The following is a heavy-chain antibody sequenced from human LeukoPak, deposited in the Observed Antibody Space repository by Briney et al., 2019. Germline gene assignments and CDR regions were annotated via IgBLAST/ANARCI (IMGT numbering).Heavy chain of an antibody. V-gene: IGHV2-5*02. Sequence: SGPTLAKPTQTLTLTCNFSGFSLSTSGVGVDWIRQPPGKALEWLALLYCDDDEPYSPSLKSRPTITNDTSKNQVVLTMTNMDPVDTATYYCARRTAAPGSSWYLFDYWGQGTLVTVSS. CDR2: LYCDDDE. CDR3: ARRTAAPGSSWYLFDY. CDR1: GFSLSTSGVG. J-gene: IGHJ4*02. D-gene: IGHD6-13*01.